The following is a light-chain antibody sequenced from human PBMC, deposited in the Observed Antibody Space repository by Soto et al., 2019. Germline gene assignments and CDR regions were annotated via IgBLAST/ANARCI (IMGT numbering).Light chain of an antibody. CDR1: QSISTY. V-gene: IGKV3-20*01. J-gene: IGKJ3*01. CDR2: DAS. Sequence: EIVLTQSPATLSLSPGERATLSCRASQSISTYLAWYQQKPGQAPRLLIYDASYRATGIPDRFSGSESGPDFTLTISRVEPEDFAVYYCQQYESSPHNFGPGTRVEI. CDR3: QQYESSPHN.